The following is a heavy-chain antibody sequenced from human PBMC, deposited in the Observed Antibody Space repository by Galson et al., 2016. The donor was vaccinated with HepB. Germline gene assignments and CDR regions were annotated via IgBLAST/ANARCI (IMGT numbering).Heavy chain of an antibody. CDR3: ARDGSGYRGAYYYGMDV. D-gene: IGHD3-22*01. CDR2: IYYSGST. CDR1: GGSISSYY. Sequence: ETLSLTCPVSGGSISSYYWSWIRQPPGKGLEWIGDIYYSGSTNYNPSLKSRVTISVETSKNQFSLKLSSVTAADTAVYYCARDGSGYRGAYYYGMDVWGQGTTVTVSS. J-gene: IGHJ6*02. V-gene: IGHV4-59*01.